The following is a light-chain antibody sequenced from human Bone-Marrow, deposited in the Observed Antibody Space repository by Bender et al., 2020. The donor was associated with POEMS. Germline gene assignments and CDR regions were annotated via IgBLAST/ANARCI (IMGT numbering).Light chain of an antibody. CDR3: STWDDRLNAWL. J-gene: IGLJ3*02. CDR2: ADD. CDR1: SIGRNS. V-gene: IGLV1-44*01. Sequence: QSVLTQPPSASGTPGQRVTISCSGGSIGRNSINWYQQLPGTAPRLVIYADDRRPSGVPNRFSASKSGSLAFLAISGLQSEDAADYYCSTWDDRLNAWLFGGGTKLTVL.